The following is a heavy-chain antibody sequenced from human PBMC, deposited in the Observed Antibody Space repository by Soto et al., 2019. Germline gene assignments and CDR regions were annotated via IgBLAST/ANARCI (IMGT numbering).Heavy chain of an antibody. CDR1: GGSISSGGYY. CDR2: IYYSGST. D-gene: IGHD3-3*01. CDR3: ARETIFGGEGWFDP. V-gene: IGHV4-31*03. J-gene: IGHJ5*02. Sequence: SETLSLTCTVSGGSISSGGYYWSWIRQHPGKGLEWIGYIYYSGSTYYNPSLKSRVTISVDTSKNQFSLKLSSVTAADTAVYYCARETIFGGEGWFDPWGQGTLVTVSS.